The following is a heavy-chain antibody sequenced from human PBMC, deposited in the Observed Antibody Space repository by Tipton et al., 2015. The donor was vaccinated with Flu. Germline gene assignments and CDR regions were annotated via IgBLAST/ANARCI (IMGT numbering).Heavy chain of an antibody. CDR3: TRGSGYTNTYFDS. CDR1: GGSFSGYY. D-gene: IGHD5-12*01. Sequence: LRLSCAVYGGSFSGYYWSWIRQTPGKGLEWIGEINHSGSTNQNPSLKSRVTTSVDTSKNQFSLKLSSVTAADTAVYYCTRGSGYTNTYFDSWGQGTLVTVSS. V-gene: IGHV4-34*01. J-gene: IGHJ4*02. CDR2: INHSGST.